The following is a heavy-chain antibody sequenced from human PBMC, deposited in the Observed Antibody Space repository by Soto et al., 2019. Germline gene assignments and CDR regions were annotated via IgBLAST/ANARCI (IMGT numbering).Heavy chain of an antibody. CDR2: ISSSGSTI. V-gene: IGHV3-11*01. CDR1: GFTFSDYY. D-gene: IGHD3-22*01. Sequence: GGSLRLSCAASGFTFSDYYMSWIRQAPGKGLEWVSYISSSGSTIYYADSVKGRFTISRDNAKNSLYLQVNSLRAEDTAVYYCARDTHRITMIVGGWFDPWGQGTLVTVSS. CDR3: ARDTHRITMIVGGWFDP. J-gene: IGHJ5*02.